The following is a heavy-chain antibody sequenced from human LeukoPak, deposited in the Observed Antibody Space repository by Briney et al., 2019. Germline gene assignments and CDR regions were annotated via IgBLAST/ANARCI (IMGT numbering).Heavy chain of an antibody. CDR3: AKDVGRTRGYSYGFDY. Sequence: GGSLRLSCAASGFTFSSYGMHWVRQAPGKGLEWVAVISYDGSNKYYADSLKGRFTISRDNSKNTLYLQMNSLRAEDTAVYYCAKDVGRTRGYSYGFDYWGQGTLVTVSS. D-gene: IGHD5-18*01. CDR1: GFTFSSYG. V-gene: IGHV3-30*18. CDR2: ISYDGSNK. J-gene: IGHJ4*02.